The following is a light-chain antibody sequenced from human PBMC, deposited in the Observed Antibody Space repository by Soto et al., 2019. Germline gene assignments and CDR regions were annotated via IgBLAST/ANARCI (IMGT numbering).Light chain of an antibody. Sequence: EIVMTQSPATLSVAPGERATLSCRASQSVSSNLAWYQQKPGQAPRILIYGASTRATGIPARFRGSGSGTGFTISISSLQSEDFAVYYCQQYNNWPPTLGQGTKVEIK. V-gene: IGKV3-15*01. CDR1: QSVSSN. J-gene: IGKJ1*01. CDR3: QQYNNWPPT. CDR2: GAS.